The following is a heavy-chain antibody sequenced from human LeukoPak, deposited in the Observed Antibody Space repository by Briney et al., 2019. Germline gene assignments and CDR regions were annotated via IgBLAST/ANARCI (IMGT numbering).Heavy chain of an antibody. J-gene: IGHJ6*03. CDR3: AKGDCSSTSCPPDYYYYYYMDV. CDR2: ISYDGSNK. V-gene: IGHV3-30*18. D-gene: IGHD2-2*01. Sequence: GGSLRLSCAASGFTFSSYGMHWVRQAPGKGLEWAAVISYDGSNKYYADSVKGRFTISRDNSKNTLYLQMNSLRTEDTAVYYCAKGDCSSTSCPPDYYYYYYMDVWGKGTTVTVSS. CDR1: GFTFSSYG.